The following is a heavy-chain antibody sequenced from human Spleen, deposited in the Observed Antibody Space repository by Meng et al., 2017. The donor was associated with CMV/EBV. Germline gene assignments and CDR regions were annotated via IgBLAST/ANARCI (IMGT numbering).Heavy chain of an antibody. CDR3: ARKMGDPDS. CDR2: INPSGGST. CDR1: GYTFTSYY. J-gene: IGHJ4*02. Sequence: NVSCKASGYTFTSYYMHWVRQAPGQGLEWMGIINPSGGSTSYAQKFQGRVTVTGDTSTSTVYMELSSLRSEDTAVYYCARKMGDPDSWGQGTLVTVSS. D-gene: IGHD3-16*01. V-gene: IGHV1-46*01.